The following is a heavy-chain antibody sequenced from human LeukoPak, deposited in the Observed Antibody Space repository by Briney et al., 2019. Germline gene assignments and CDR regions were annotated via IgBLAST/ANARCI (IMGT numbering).Heavy chain of an antibody. CDR1: TIVFRGYA. J-gene: IGHJ2*01. CDR3: GRAGRYYPGSGSRDWHFDL. V-gene: IGHV3-30*04. CDR2: ISHDGTVR. Sequence: PGGSLRLSCVASTIVFRGYAMHWVRRAPGKGLEWVGSISHDGTVRYANSARGRFIISRDDSKSTLFLQMNSLRVEDTAMYYCGRAGRYYPGSGSRDWHFDLWGRGTLVTVSS. D-gene: IGHD3-10*01.